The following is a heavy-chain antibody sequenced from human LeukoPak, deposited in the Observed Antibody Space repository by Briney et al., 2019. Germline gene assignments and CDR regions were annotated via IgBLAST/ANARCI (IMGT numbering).Heavy chain of an antibody. Sequence: PGGSLRLSCAATGFTFDDYAIHWVRRAPGKGLDWVSLISGDGGSPYYADSVRGRFTISRDNSKDSLYLQMNSLRTEDTALYFCAKDIEYCSTTSCSLFDDAFDIWGQGTMVTVSS. V-gene: IGHV3-43*02. CDR2: ISGDGGSP. CDR3: AKDIEYCSTTSCSLFDDAFDI. D-gene: IGHD2-2*01. J-gene: IGHJ3*02. CDR1: GFTFDDYA.